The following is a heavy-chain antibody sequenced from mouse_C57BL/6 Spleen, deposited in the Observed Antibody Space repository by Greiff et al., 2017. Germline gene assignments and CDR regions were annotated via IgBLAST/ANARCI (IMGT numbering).Heavy chain of an antibody. CDR1: GYTFTSYW. V-gene: IGHV1-55*01. CDR2: IYPGSGST. Sequence: QVQLQQSGAELVKPGASVKMSCKASGYTFTSYWITWVKQRPGQGLEWIGDIYPGSGSTNYNEKFKSKATLTVDTSSSTAYMQLSSLTSEDSAVYYCARVYGSSYPYWYFDVWGTGTTVTVSS. J-gene: IGHJ1*03. D-gene: IGHD1-1*01. CDR3: ARVYGSSYPYWYFDV.